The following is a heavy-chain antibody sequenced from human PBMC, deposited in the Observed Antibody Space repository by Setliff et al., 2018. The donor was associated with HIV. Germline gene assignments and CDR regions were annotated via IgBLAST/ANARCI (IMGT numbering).Heavy chain of an antibody. V-gene: IGHV4-39*01. D-gene: IGHD5-12*01. Sequence: PSETLSLTCTVSGGSIINTRYYWGWIRQPPGKGLEWIGSIYSSGNTYYSPSLTIRVSMSVDTSTNQFTLNLSSVTAADTGVYYCARLFQWMSYSFELWGQGTMVTVSS. CDR1: GGSIINTRYY. CDR2: IYSSGNT. CDR3: ARLFQWMSYSFEL. J-gene: IGHJ3*01.